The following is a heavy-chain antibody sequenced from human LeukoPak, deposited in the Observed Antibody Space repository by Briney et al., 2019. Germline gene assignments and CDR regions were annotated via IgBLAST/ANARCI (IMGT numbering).Heavy chain of an antibody. CDR2: IYYSGSA. Sequence: TPSETLSLTCTVSGGSINSRSDYWGWIRQPPGKGLEWIGSIYYSGSAHYNPSLKSRVTMSIDTSKNQFSLRLSSVTAADTAVYYCARRPGEYGGNDFDYWGQGTLVTVSS. CDR1: GGSINSRSDY. CDR3: ARRPGEYGGNDFDY. V-gene: IGHV4-39*01. J-gene: IGHJ4*02. D-gene: IGHD4/OR15-4a*01.